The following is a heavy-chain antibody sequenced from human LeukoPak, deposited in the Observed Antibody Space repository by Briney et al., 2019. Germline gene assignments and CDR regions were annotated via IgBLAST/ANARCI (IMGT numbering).Heavy chain of an antibody. J-gene: IGHJ4*02. V-gene: IGHV3-21*01. D-gene: IGHD1-1*01. CDR3: ARTLNWNDAYSGY. Sequence: GGSLRLSCAASGFTFSSYSMNWVRQAPGKGLEWVSSISSSSSYIYYADSVKGRFTISRDNAKNSLYQQMNSLRAEDTAVYYCARTLNWNDAYSGYWGQGTLVTVSS. CDR1: GFTFSSYS. CDR2: ISSSSSYI.